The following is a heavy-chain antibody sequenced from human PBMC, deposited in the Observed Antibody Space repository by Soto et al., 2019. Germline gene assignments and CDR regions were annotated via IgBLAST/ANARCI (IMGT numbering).Heavy chain of an antibody. D-gene: IGHD2-15*01. CDR1: GYSLTELS. Sequence: QVQLVQSGAEVRKPWASVKVSCKVSGYSLTELSIHWVRQAPVKGPEWMGGFDPEDGEIKFAQNSQGRVTMTEDTPTDTAYMELSSLRSEDTAIYYCATVLQHLVNLYYFALWGQGTLVTVSS. J-gene: IGHJ4*02. CDR2: FDPEDGEI. V-gene: IGHV1-24*01. CDR3: ATVLQHLVNLYYFAL.